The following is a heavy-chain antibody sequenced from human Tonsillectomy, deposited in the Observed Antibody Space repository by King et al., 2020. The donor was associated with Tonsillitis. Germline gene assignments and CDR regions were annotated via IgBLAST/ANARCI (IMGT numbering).Heavy chain of an antibody. V-gene: IGHV5-51*03. CDR2: MFPGDSDT. J-gene: IGHJ5*02. CDR1: GYNFARFW. CDR3: VRPFAAAGFDP. D-gene: IGHD6-13*01. Sequence: DVQLVESGAEVKKPGESLKLSCKRSGYNFARFWIGWVRQMPGKGLEWMGFMFPGDSDTRYSPSFEGQVTMSVDKSISTAYLQWSSLKASDTAMYYCVRPFAAAGFDPWGQGTLVTVSS.